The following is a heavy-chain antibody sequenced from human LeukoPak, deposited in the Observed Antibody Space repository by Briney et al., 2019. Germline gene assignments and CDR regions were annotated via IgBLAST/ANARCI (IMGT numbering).Heavy chain of an antibody. V-gene: IGHV3-30*02. J-gene: IGHJ4*02. CDR3: AKDRDILTGAVYYFDY. CDR2: IRYDGSNK. Sequence: PGGSLRLSCAASGFTFSSYGMHWVRQAPGKGLEWVAFIRYDGSNKYYADSVKGRFTISRDNSKNTLYLQMNSLRAEDTAVYYCAKDRDILTGAVYYFDYWGQGTLVTVSS. D-gene: IGHD3-9*01. CDR1: GFTFSSYG.